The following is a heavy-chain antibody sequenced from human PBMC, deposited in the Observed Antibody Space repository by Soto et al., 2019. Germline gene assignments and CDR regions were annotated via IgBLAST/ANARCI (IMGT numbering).Heavy chain of an antibody. Sequence: PGESLKISCKGSGYSFTSYWIGWVRQMPGKGLEWMGIIYPGDSDTRYNPSFQGQVTISADKSISTAYLQWSSLKASDTAMYYCATRVHCYDPGKHYDRLAVWGQGTTVPVSS. J-gene: IGHJ6*02. CDR2: IYPGDSDT. V-gene: IGHV5-51*01. CDR3: ATRVHCYDPGKHYDRLAV. CDR1: GYSFTSYW. D-gene: IGHD3-16*01.